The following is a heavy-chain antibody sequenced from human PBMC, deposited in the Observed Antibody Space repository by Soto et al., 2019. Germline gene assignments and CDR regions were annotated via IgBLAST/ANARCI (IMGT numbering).Heavy chain of an antibody. CDR1: GYTFTSYA. CDR3: AGGLYRDWFDP. J-gene: IGHJ5*02. Sequence: GASVKVSCKASGYTFTSYAMHWVRQAPGQRLEWMGWINAGNGNTKYSQKFQGRVTMTRDTSASTAYMELRSLRSEDTAVYYCAGGLYRDWFDPWGQGTLVTVSS. CDR2: INAGNGNT. V-gene: IGHV1-3*01. D-gene: IGHD3-16*02.